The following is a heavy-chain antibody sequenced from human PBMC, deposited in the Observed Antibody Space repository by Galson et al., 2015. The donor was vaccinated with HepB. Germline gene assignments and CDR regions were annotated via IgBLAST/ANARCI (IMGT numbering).Heavy chain of an antibody. J-gene: IGHJ5*02. V-gene: IGHV1-18*01. Sequence: CKASGYTFTSYAISWVRQAPGQGLEWLGWISAYNGNTDYAQKFQGRVTMTTDTSTSTAYMEVRSLRSDDTAVYYCARVGKRGIGKVGTTGMLFDPWGQGTLVTVSS. CDR2: ISAYNGNT. CDR3: ARVGKRGIGKVGTTGMLFDP. CDR1: GYTFTSYA. D-gene: IGHD1-26*01.